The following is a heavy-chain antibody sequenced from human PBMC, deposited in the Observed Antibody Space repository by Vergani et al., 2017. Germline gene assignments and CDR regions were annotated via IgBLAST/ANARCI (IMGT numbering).Heavy chain of an antibody. V-gene: IGHV5-51*01. Sequence: EVQLVQSGAEVKKPGESLKISCKGSGYSFTSYWIGWVRQMPGKGLEWMGIIYPGDSDTRYSPSFQGQVTISADKPISTAYLQWSSLKASDTAMYYCARRGPAETYYYDISGYPKYSSNWIDPWGQGTLVTVSS. CDR1: GYSFTSYW. D-gene: IGHD3-22*01. CDR2: IYPGDSDT. CDR3: ARRGPAETYYYDISGYPKYSSNWIDP. J-gene: IGHJ5*02.